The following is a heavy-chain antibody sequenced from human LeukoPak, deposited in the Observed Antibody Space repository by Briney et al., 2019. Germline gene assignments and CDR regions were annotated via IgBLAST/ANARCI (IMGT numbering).Heavy chain of an antibody. CDR2: IYPGDSDT. V-gene: IGHV5-51*01. CDR1: GYSFTSYW. J-gene: IGHJ3*02. CDR3: ARHEVIAAAGGGAFDI. Sequence: GESLKISCKGSGYSFTSYWIGWVRQMPGKGLEWMGIIYPGDSDTRYSPSFQGQVTISADKSISTAYLQWSSLKASDTAMYYCARHEVIAAAGGGAFDIWGQGTMVTVST. D-gene: IGHD6-13*01.